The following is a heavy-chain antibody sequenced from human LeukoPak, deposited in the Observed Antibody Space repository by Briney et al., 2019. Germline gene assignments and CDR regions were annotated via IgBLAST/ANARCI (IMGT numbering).Heavy chain of an antibody. CDR2: ISSNGVST. CDR1: GFTFSSYA. V-gene: IGHV3-64*01. J-gene: IGHJ5*02. CDR3: ARGSSSSSDNWFDP. Sequence: GGSLRLSCAASGFTFSSYAMHWVRQAPGKGLEYVSAISSNGVSTYYANSVKGRFTISRDNSKNTLYLQMGSLRAEDMAVYYCARGSSSSSDNWFDPWGQGTLVTVSS. D-gene: IGHD6-6*01.